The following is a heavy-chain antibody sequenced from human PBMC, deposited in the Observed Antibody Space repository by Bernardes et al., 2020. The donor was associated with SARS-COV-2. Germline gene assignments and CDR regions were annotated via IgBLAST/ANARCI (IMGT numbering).Heavy chain of an antibody. V-gene: IGHV3-23*01. D-gene: IGHD5-12*01. CDR3: AKGYGGYSYFDY. Sequence: GGSLRLSCAASGFTFSRYAMSWVRQAPGKGLEWVSAISGSGVSTNYADSVKGRFTISRDNSKNTLYLQMNSLRAEDTAVYYCAKGYGGYSYFDYWGQGTLVTVSS. J-gene: IGHJ4*02. CDR2: ISGSGVST. CDR1: GFTFSRYA.